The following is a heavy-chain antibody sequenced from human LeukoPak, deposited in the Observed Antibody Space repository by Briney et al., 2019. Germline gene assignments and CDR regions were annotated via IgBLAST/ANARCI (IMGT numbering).Heavy chain of an antibody. CDR2: INHSGST. V-gene: IGHV4-34*01. CDR3: ARGNILTGYCFDF. J-gene: IGHJ4*02. Sequence: SETLSLTCAVYGGSFSGYYWSWIRQPPGKGLEWIGEINHSGSTNYNPSLKSRATISTDTSKNQFSLRLSSVTAADTAAYYCARGNILTGYCFDFWGQGALVTVSS. CDR1: GGSFSGYY. D-gene: IGHD3-9*01.